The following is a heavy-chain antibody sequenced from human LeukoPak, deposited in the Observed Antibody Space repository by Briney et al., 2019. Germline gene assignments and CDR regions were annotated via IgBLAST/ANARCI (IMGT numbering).Heavy chain of an antibody. V-gene: IGHV3-30*18. Sequence: GGSLRLSCAASRFTVSSYGIHWVRQAPGKGLEWVAVISYDGSNKYYADSVKGRFTISRDNSKNTLYLQMNSLRAEDTAVYYCAKGGPYYGSGPDYYYYYGMDVWGQGTTVTVSS. J-gene: IGHJ6*02. CDR1: RFTVSSYG. D-gene: IGHD3-10*01. CDR2: ISYDGSNK. CDR3: AKGGPYYGSGPDYYYYYGMDV.